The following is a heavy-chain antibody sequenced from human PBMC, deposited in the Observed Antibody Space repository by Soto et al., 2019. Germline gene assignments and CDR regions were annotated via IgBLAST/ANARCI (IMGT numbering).Heavy chain of an antibody. CDR1: GFTFSSYS. V-gene: IGHV3-21*01. CDR3: ARAPRYESHSSSWDYYYYYYMDV. J-gene: IGHJ6*03. D-gene: IGHD6-13*01. Sequence: GGSLRLSCAASGFTFSSYSMNWVRQAPGKGLEWVSSISSSSSYIYYADSVKGRFTISRDNAKNSLYLQMNSLRAEDTAVYYCARAPRYESHSSSWDYYYYYYMDVWGKGTTVTVSS. CDR2: ISSSSSYI.